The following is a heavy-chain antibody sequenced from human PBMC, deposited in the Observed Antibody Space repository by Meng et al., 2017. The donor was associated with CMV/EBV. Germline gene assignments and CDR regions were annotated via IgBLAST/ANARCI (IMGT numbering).Heavy chain of an antibody. D-gene: IGHD2-21*01. CDR3: ARDSYCGGDCYSDY. J-gene: IGHJ4*02. CDR2: MSSSGRTI. Sequence: GESLKISCAASGFTFSSYEMNWVRQAPGKGLEWVSYMSSSGRTIYYADSVKGRFTISRDNSKNTLYLQMNSLRAEDTAVYYCARDSYCGGDCYSDYWGQGTLVTVSS. CDR1: GFTFSSYE. V-gene: IGHV3-48*03.